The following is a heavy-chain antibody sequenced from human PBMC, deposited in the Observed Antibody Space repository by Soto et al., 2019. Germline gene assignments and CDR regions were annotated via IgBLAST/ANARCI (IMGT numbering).Heavy chain of an antibody. D-gene: IGHD5-18*01. CDR1: GFTFSSYS. Sequence: EVQLVESGGGLVQPGGSLRLSCAASGFTFSSYSMNWVRQAPGKGLEWVSYISSSSSTIYYADSVKGRFTISIDNAKNALYLQMNSLRDEDTAVYYCARVVPPGYSYGYGYFDYWGQGTLVTVSS. V-gene: IGHV3-48*02. CDR2: ISSSSSTI. CDR3: ARVVPPGYSYGYGYFDY. J-gene: IGHJ4*02.